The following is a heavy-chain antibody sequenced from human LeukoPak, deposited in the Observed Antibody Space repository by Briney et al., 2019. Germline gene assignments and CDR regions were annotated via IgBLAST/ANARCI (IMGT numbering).Heavy chain of an antibody. Sequence: PSETLSLTCTVAGGSISSYYWSWIRQPPGKGLEWIVYIYYSENTNYNPSLKRRVTISVDTSKNQFSLKLSSVTAADTAMYYCARGMGGNWFDPWGQGTLVTVSS. J-gene: IGHJ5*02. D-gene: IGHD2-8*01. CDR2: IYYSENT. CDR1: GGSISSYY. CDR3: ARGMGGNWFDP. V-gene: IGHV4-59*01.